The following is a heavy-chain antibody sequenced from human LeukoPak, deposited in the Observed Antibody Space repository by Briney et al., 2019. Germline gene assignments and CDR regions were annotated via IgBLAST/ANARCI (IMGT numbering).Heavy chain of an antibody. Sequence: SENLSLTCTVSGGSISSYYWSWIRQRQGKGLEWIGYIYYSGSTDYNPSLKSRVTISVDTSKNQFPLKLSSVTAADTAVYCWVRQKVTVHWFYPWGQGTLVTVSS. V-gene: IGHV4-59*08. D-gene: IGHD2-21*02. CDR1: GGSISSYY. CDR2: IYYSGST. CDR3: VRQKVTVHWFYP. J-gene: IGHJ5*02.